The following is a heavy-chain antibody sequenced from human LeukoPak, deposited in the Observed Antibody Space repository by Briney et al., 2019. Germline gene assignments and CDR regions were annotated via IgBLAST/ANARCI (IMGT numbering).Heavy chain of an antibody. D-gene: IGHD4-17*01. CDR2: IYHSGST. V-gene: IGHV4-4*02. Sequence: SGTLSLTCAVSGGPISSSNWWSWVRQPPGKGLEWIGEIYHSGSTNYNPSLKSRVTISVDKSKNQFSLKLSSVTAADTAVYYCARKPHDYGDYKFDYWGQGTLVTVSS. CDR1: GGPISSSNW. J-gene: IGHJ4*02. CDR3: ARKPHDYGDYKFDY.